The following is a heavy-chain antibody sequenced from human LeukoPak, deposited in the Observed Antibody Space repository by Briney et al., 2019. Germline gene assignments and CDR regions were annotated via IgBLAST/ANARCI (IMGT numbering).Heavy chain of an antibody. Sequence: GGSLSLSCAASGFTFRNYVIHWVRQAPGKGLEWVAVTSSDLNVKLYADSVKGRFTISRDNSRSTLYLQMNSLRPEDTAIYYCAREGYYGSGSPPSLYFDYWGQGTLVTVSS. CDR2: TSSDLNVK. J-gene: IGHJ4*02. V-gene: IGHV3-30-3*01. CDR1: GFTFRNYV. CDR3: AREGYYGSGSPPSLYFDY. D-gene: IGHD3-10*01.